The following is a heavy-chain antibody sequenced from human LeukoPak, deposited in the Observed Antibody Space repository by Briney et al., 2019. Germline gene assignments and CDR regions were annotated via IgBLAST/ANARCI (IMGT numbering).Heavy chain of an antibody. CDR2: IQQDGSEK. D-gene: IGHD3-9*01. CDR3: ARDLFSRSDILTGYYII. V-gene: IGHV3-7*01. CDR1: GFTSSSYW. J-gene: IGHJ4*02. Sequence: GGSLRLSCAASGFTSSSYWMSWVRQAPGKGLEWVANIQQDGSEKFYVDSVKGRFTISRDNAKNSLYLQMNSLRAEDTAVYYCARDLFSRSDILTGYYIIWGQGTLVTVSS.